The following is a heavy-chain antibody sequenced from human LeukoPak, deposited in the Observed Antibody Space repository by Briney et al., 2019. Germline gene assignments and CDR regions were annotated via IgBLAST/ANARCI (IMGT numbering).Heavy chain of an antibody. CDR3: ARDPAHSGSGWYTWYFDY. CDR1: VFTFSDYD. D-gene: IGHD6-19*01. V-gene: IGHV3-33*01. Sequence: GGSLRLSCAASVFTFSDYDIHWVRQGPGKGLEWVAVIWYDGSNKYYADSVKGRFTISRDNSKNSLYQQMNSLRAEDTAVYYCARDPAHSGSGWYTWYFDYWGQGTLVTVSS. J-gene: IGHJ4*02. CDR2: IWYDGSNK.